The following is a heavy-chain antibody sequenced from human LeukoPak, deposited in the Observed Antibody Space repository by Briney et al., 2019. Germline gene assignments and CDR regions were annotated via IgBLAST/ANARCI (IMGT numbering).Heavy chain of an antibody. CDR2: ISWNGGDT. V-gene: IGHV3-20*04. D-gene: IGHD3-16*01. Sequence: GGSLRLSCAASGFTFNDYGMSWVRQAPGKGLEWVSGISWNGGDTGYADSVKGRFTISRDNAKNSLYLQMNNLRAEDTALYYCTRDWGSGRYPAGDYWGQGTLVTVSS. CDR1: GFTFNDYG. CDR3: TRDWGSGRYPAGDY. J-gene: IGHJ4*02.